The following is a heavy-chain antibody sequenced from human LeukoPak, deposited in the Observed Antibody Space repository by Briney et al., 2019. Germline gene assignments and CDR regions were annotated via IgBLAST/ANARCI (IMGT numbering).Heavy chain of an antibody. J-gene: IGHJ4*02. CDR1: GFTFNNYG. Sequence: GGSLRLSCAASGFTFNNYGMHWVRQAPGKGLEWVAFIRYNGNNQYYADSVKGRFTISRDNSKNTLYLQMNSLRAEDTAVYYCAKGLYSSSPRGLLGYWGQGTLVTVSS. D-gene: IGHD6-6*01. CDR3: AKGLYSSSPRGLLGY. CDR2: IRYNGNNQ. V-gene: IGHV3-30*02.